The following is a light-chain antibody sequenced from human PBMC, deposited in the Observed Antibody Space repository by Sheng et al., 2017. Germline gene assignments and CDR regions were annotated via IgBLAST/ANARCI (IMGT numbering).Light chain of an antibody. CDR2: GAS. V-gene: IGKV3D-20*02. Sequence: EIVMTQSPATLSVSPGERATLSCRASQSVNSKLAWYQQKPGQAPRLLIYGASSRATGIPDRFSGSGSGTDFTLTISRLEPEDFAVYYCQQRSNWPRTFGQGTKVEIK. J-gene: IGKJ1*01. CDR1: QSVNSK. CDR3: QQRSNWPRT.